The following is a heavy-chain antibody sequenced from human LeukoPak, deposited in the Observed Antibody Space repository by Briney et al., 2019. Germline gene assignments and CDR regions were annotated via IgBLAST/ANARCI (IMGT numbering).Heavy chain of an antibody. J-gene: IGHJ4*02. D-gene: IGHD2-15*01. V-gene: IGHV1-2*02. CDR1: GYTFTGYY. Sequence: ASVKVSCKASGYTFTGYYMHWVRQAPGQGLEWMGRINPNSGGTNYAQKFQGRVTMTRDTSISTAYMELSRLRSDDTAVYYCAREGVATRGPGNFDYWGQGTLVTVSS. CDR2: INPNSGGT. CDR3: AREGVATRGPGNFDY.